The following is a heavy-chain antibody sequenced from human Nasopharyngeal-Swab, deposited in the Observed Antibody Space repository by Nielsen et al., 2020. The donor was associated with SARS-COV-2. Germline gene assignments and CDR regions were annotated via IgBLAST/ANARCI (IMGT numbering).Heavy chain of an antibody. V-gene: IGHV1-69*13. J-gene: IGHJ6*02. CDR3: ARQSEYYYYYYGMDV. Sequence: SVKVSCKASGGTFSSYAISWVRPAPGQGLEWMGGIIPIFGTANYAQKFQGRVTITADESASTAYMELSSLRSEDTAVYYCARQSEYYYYYYGMDVWGQGTTVTVTS. CDR1: GGTFSSYA. CDR2: IIPIFGTA.